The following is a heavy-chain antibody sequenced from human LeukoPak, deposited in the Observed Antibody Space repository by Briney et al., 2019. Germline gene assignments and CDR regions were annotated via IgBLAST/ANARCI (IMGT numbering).Heavy chain of an antibody. Sequence: ASVKVSCKASGYTFTSYAIDWVRQAPGQRLEWMGWINVGNNNTKYSQDFQGRVSITRDTSASTAYMELSSLRSDDMAVYYCARGGSYGFDYWGQGTLVTVSS. V-gene: IGHV1-3*03. CDR3: ARGGSYGFDY. CDR2: INVGNNNT. D-gene: IGHD5-18*01. CDR1: GYTFTSYA. J-gene: IGHJ4*02.